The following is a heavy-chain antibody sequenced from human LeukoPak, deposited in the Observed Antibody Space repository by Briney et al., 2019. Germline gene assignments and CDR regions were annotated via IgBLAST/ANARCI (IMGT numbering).Heavy chain of an antibody. J-gene: IGHJ6*02. CDR2: IYTSGST. CDR1: SGSISSYY. D-gene: IGHD3-10*01. V-gene: IGHV4-4*07. CDR3: AREVVRGVNYYYYGMDV. Sequence: PSQTLSLTCTVSSGSISSYYWSWIRQPAGKGLEWIGRIYTSGSTNYNTSLKRRVTMSVATSKTQFSLKLSSGTAAATAVYYCAREVVRGVNYYYYGMDVWGQGNTVTVSS.